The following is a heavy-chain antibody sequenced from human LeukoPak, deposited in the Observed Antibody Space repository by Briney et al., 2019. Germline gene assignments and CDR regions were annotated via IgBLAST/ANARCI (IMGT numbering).Heavy chain of an antibody. CDR1: GFTFSTYS. CDR3: ARDPCCCGGDCYSVLDY. J-gene: IGHJ4*02. Sequence: PGGSLRLSCAASGFTFSTYSMKWVRQAPGKGLEWVSSISSSSSYIYYADSVKGRFTISRDNAKNSLYLRLNSLTAEDTAVYYCARDPCCCGGDCYSVLDYWGQGTLVTVSS. D-gene: IGHD2-21*02. V-gene: IGHV3-21*01. CDR2: ISSSSSYI.